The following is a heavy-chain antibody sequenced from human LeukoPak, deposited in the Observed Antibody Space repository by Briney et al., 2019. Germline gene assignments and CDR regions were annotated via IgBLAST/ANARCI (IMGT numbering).Heavy chain of an antibody. J-gene: IGHJ4*02. CDR2: ISGSGGST. V-gene: IGHV3-23*01. CDR3: AKDGAVPYYFDY. Sequence: PGGSLRLSCAASGFTFSSYAMSWVRQAPGKGLEWVSAISGSGGSTYYADSVKGRLTISRDNSKNMLYLQMNSLRAEDTAIYYCAKDGAVPYYFDYWGQGTLVTVSS. D-gene: IGHD6-19*01. CDR1: GFTFSSYA.